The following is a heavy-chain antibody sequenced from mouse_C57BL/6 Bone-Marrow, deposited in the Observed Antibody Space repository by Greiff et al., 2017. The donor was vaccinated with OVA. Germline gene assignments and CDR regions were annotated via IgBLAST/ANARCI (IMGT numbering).Heavy chain of an antibody. CDR2: IDPANGNT. Sequence: VQLQQSVAELVRPGASVKLSCTASGFNIKNTSMHWVKQRPEQGLEWIGRIDPANGNTKYAPKFQGKATITADTSSNTAYLQLSSLTSEDTAIYYCARDYYSNYEDYWGQGTTLTVSS. CDR3: ARDYYSNYEDY. CDR1: GFNIKNTS. J-gene: IGHJ2*01. V-gene: IGHV14-3*01. D-gene: IGHD2-5*01.